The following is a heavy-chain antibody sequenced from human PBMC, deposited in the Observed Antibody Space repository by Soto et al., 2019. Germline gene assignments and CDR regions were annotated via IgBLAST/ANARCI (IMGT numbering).Heavy chain of an antibody. CDR3: AKGRVRHYGMDV. CDR2: ISGSGGST. J-gene: IGHJ6*02. V-gene: IGHV3-23*01. CDR1: GFTFSSYA. Sequence: SLRLSCAASGFTFSSYAMSWVRQAPGKGLEWVSAISGSGGSTYYADSVKGRFTISRDNSKNTLYLQMNSLRAEDTAVYYCAKGRVRHYGMDVWGQGTTVTVSS.